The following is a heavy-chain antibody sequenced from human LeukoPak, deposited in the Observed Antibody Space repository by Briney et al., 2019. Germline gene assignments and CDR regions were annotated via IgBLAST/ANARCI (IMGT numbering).Heavy chain of an antibody. CDR3: ARRGAFDI. CDR2: ISSSSSTI. CDR1: GFTFSSYS. J-gene: IGHJ3*02. V-gene: IGHV3-48*01. Sequence: TGGSLRLSCAASGFTFSSYSMNWVRQAPGKGLEWVSYISSSSSTIYYADSVKGRFTISRDNAKNSLHLQMNSLRAEDTAVYFCARRGAFDIWGQGTMVTVSS.